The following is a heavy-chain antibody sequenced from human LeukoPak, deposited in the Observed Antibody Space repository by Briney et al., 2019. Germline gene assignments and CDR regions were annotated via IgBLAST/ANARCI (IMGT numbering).Heavy chain of an antibody. D-gene: IGHD3-3*01. CDR1: GYSISSGYY. CDR2: IYNSGST. V-gene: IGHV4-38-2*01. Sequence: KPSETLSLTCAVSGYSISSGYYWGWLRQPPGKGLEWIGSIYNSGSTYYNPSLKSRVTISVDTSKNQFSLKLSSVTAADTAVYYCASIGVYDFWSGYYPVYWYFDLWGRGTLVTVSS. J-gene: IGHJ2*01. CDR3: ASIGVYDFWSGYYPVYWYFDL.